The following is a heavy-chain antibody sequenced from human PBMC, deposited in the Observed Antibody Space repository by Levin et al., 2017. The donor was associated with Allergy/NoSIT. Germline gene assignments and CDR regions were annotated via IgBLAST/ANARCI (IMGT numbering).Heavy chain of an antibody. CDR3: ARRGGSGSFYTFYFDK. CDR1: GGSITSGNDF. Sequence: PSETLSLTCTVSGGSITSGNDFWGWVRQPPGKGLEWIGEFYDYGGEGGETYYNSSLKSRVTISVDTSKNQFSLKLNSVTAADTGVYYCARRGGSGSFYTFYFDKWGQGALVTVSS. V-gene: IGHV4-39*01. J-gene: IGHJ4*02. D-gene: IGHD1-26*01. CDR2: FYDYGGEGGET.